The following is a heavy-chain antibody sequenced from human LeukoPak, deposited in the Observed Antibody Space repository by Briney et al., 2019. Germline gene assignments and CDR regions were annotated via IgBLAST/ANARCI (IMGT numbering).Heavy chain of an antibody. D-gene: IGHD4-17*01. V-gene: IGHV4-31*03. CDR3: ARDRGYGDYGSYWYFDL. J-gene: IGHJ2*01. Sequence: SQTLSLTCTVSGGSISSGGYYWSWIRQHPGKGLEWIGYIYYSGSTYYNPSLKSRVTISVDTSKNQFSLKLSSVTAAYTAVYYCARDRGYGDYGSYWYFDLWGRGTLVTVSS. CDR2: IYYSGST. CDR1: GGSISSGGYY.